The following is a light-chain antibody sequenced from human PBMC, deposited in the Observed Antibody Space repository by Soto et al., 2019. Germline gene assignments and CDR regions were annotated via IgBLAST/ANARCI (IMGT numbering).Light chain of an antibody. Sequence: EIVMTQSPATLSVSPGERATLSCRASQSVSSNLAWYQQKPGQAPRLLIYGASTRATGIPDRFSGSGSGTEFTLTISSLQSEDFAVYYCQQYNNWWTFGQGPKVEIK. J-gene: IGKJ1*01. V-gene: IGKV3-15*01. CDR2: GAS. CDR1: QSVSSN. CDR3: QQYNNWWT.